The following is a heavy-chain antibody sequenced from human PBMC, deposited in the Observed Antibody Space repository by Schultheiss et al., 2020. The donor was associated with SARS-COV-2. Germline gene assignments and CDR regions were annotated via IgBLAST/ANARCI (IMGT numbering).Heavy chain of an antibody. Sequence: SETLSLTCTVSGGSISSYYWSWIRQPPGKGLEWIGYIYYSGSTNYNPSLKSRVTISVDTSKNQFSLKLSSVTAADTAVYYCARGLPYSSSWYYGYWGQGTLVTVSS. V-gene: IGHV4-59*01. D-gene: IGHD6-13*01. CDR3: ARGLPYSSSWYYGY. CDR2: IYYSGST. J-gene: IGHJ4*02. CDR1: GGSISSYY.